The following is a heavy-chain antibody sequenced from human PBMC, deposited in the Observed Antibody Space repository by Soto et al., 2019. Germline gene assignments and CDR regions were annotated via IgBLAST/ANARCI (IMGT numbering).Heavy chain of an antibody. Sequence: ASVKVSCKASGYAFTAYYLHWLRQAPGQGLEWMGWINPNSGSTKYEQKFQGRVTMTRDTSISTAYMELSRLRSDDTAVYYCARGEWLVGDYYYGMDVWGQGTTVTVSS. J-gene: IGHJ6*02. CDR2: INPNSGST. V-gene: IGHV1-2*02. CDR3: ARGEWLVGDYYYGMDV. CDR1: GYAFTAYY. D-gene: IGHD6-19*01.